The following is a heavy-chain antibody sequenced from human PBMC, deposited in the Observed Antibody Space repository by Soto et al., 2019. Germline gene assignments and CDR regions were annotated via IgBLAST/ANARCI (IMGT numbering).Heavy chain of an antibody. CDR1: GYTFINYG. J-gene: IGHJ6*02. Sequence: ASVKVSCKASGYTFINYGISWVRQAPGQGLEFMGWISAYNGNTNYSQRLHGRVTMTTNTPTTTANWERGSLRSDDTAVYYCARLLYRLPHGEDYYYSGMDVWGQGTTVTVSS. V-gene: IGHV1-18*01. CDR2: ISAYNGNT. CDR3: ARLLYRLPHGEDYYYSGMDV. D-gene: IGHD3-10*01.